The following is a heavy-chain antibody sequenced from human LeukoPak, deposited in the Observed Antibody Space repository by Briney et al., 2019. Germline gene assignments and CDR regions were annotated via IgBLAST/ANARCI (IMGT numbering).Heavy chain of an antibody. CDR1: GYTLTELS. J-gene: IGHJ4*02. D-gene: IGHD3-10*01. V-gene: IGHV1-24*01. CDR2: FDPEDGET. CDR3: ATRSYYARGVYFDY. Sequence: ASVKVSCKVSGYTLTELSMHWVRQAPGKGLEWMEGFDPEDGETIYAQKFQGRVTMTEDTSTDTAYMELSSLRSEDTAVYYCATRSYYARGVYFDYWGQGTLVTVSS.